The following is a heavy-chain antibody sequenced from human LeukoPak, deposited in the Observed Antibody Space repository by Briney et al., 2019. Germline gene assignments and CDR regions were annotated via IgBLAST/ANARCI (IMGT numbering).Heavy chain of an antibody. CDR2: INHSGST. CDR3: ARVDSSSRWYFDL. CDR1: GGSFSGYY. J-gene: IGHJ2*01. Sequence: SETLSLTCAVYGGSFSGYYWSWIRQPPGKGLEWIGEINHSGSTNYNPSLESRVTMSLDTSKNQFSLKLSSVTAADTAVYYCARVDSSSRWYFDLWGRGTLVTVSS. D-gene: IGHD6-6*01. V-gene: IGHV4-34*01.